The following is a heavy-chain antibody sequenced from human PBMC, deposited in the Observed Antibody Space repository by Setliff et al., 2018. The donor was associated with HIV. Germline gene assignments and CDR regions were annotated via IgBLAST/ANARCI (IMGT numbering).Heavy chain of an antibody. J-gene: IGHJ4*02. V-gene: IGHV1-46*01. Sequence: ASVKVSCKASGHSFTTYFLHWVRQAAGLGLEWVGRIAPSSGGIHYAQKFQDRVTMTRDTSTSTVYMDLSRLRSEDTAVYYCAREFPGGTKGFDYWGQGTLVTVSS. D-gene: IGHD1-1*01. CDR3: AREFPGGTKGFDY. CDR1: GHSFTTYF. CDR2: IAPSSGGI.